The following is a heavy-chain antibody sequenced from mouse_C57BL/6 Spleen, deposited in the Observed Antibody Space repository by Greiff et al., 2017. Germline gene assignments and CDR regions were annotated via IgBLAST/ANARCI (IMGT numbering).Heavy chain of an antibody. CDR2: IYPGSGST. D-gene: IGHD1-1*01. J-gene: IGHJ3*01. V-gene: IGHV1-55*01. CDR1: GYTFTSYW. CDR3: ARGYTNEPWFAY. Sequence: QVQLQQPGAELVKPGASVTMSCKASGYTFTSYWITWVKQRPGQGLEWIGDIYPGSGSTNYNEKFKSKATLTVDTSSSTAYMQLSSLTSEDSAVYYCARGYTNEPWFAYWGQGTLVTVSA.